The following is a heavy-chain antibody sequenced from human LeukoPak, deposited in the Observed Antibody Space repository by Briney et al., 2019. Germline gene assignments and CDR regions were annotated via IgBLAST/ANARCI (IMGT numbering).Heavy chain of an antibody. CDR1: GGSFSDYY. CDR2: INHSGSS. CDR3: ARAPPYCYDSSCQAVFDY. V-gene: IGHV4-34*01. J-gene: IGHJ4*02. Sequence: SETLSLTFSVYGGSFSDYYWSLIHQPPRKGLEWIGEINHSGSSNYNPSLKSRVTISVDTSKNQFSLKLSSVTAADTAVYYCARAPPYCYDSSCQAVFDYWGQGTLVTVSS. D-gene: IGHD3-22*01.